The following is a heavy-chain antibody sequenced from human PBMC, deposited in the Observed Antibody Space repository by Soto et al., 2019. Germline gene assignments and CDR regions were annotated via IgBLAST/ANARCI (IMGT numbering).Heavy chain of an antibody. CDR3: AKVGCSSTSCYKGDYYYYGMDV. CDR2: ISGSGGST. J-gene: IGHJ6*02. CDR1: GFTFSSYA. V-gene: IGHV3-23*01. Sequence: GGSLRLSCAASGFTFSSYAMSWVRQAPGKGLEWVSAISGSGGSTYYADSVKGRFTISRDNSKNTLYLQMNSLRAEDTAVYYCAKVGCSSTSCYKGDYYYYGMDVWGQGTTVTVSS. D-gene: IGHD2-2*02.